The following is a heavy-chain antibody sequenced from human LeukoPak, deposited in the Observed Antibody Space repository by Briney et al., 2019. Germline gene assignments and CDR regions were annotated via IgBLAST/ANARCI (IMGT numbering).Heavy chain of an antibody. CDR2: IYTSGST. CDR3: ARDGGLYGSGSYRPNYYGMDV. J-gene: IGHJ6*02. Sequence: SETLSLTCTVSGGSISSYNWSWIRQPAGKGLEWIGRIYTSGSTNYNPSLKSRVTMSVDTSKNQFSLKLSSVTAADTAVYYCARDGGLYGSGSYRPNYYGMDVWGQGTTVTVSS. V-gene: IGHV4-4*07. D-gene: IGHD3-10*01. CDR1: GGSISSYN.